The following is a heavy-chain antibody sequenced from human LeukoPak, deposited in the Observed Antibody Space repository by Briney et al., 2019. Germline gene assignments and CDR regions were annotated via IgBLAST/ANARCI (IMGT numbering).Heavy chain of an antibody. J-gene: IGHJ3*02. CDR2: ISSSSSYI. D-gene: IGHD3-3*01. Sequence: GGSLRLSCAASGFTFSSYSMNWVRQAPGKGLEWVSSISSSSSYIYYADSVKGRFTISRDNAKNSLYLQMNSLRAEDTAVYYCARGAQYDFWSGYLPDAFDIWGQGTMVTVSS. CDR3: ARGAQYDFWSGYLPDAFDI. CDR1: GFTFSSYS. V-gene: IGHV3-21*01.